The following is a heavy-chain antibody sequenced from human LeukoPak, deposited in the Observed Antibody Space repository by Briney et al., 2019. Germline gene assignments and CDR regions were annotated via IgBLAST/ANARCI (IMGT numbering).Heavy chain of an antibody. J-gene: IGHJ3*02. V-gene: IGHV5-10-1*01. CDR2: IDPSDSYN. CDR1: GSTFTSYW. D-gene: IGHD3-22*01. CDR3: ARHGTHSSGYYTSAFDI. Sequence: GESLKISCKRSGSTFTSYWISWVRQLPGKGLEWMGRIDPSDSYNNYSPSFQGHVTISADKSISTAYLQWSSLKASDTAMYYCARHGTHSSGYYTSAFDIWGQGTMVTVSS.